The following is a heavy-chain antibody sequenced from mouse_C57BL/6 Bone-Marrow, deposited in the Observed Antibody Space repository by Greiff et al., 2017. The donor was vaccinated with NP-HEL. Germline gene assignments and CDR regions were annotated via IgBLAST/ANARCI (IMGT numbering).Heavy chain of an antibody. CDR2: IDPETGGT. V-gene: IGHV1-15*01. D-gene: IGHD2-5*01. CDR3: TRPYSNSWYFDV. J-gene: IGHJ1*03. Sequence: VQLQQSGAELVRPGASVTLSCKASGYTFTDYEMHWVKQTPVHGLEWIGAIDPETGGTAYNQKFKGKAILTADKSSSTAYMELRSLTSEDSAVYYCTRPYSNSWYFDVWRTGTTVTVSS. CDR1: GYTFTDYE.